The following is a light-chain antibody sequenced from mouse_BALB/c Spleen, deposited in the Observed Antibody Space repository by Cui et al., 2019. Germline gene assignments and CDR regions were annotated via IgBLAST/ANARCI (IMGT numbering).Light chain of an antibody. CDR3: HQWSNYFT. CDR2: STS. Sequence: QIVLTQSPAIMSASLGEEITLTCSASSSVSYMHWYQQKSGTSPKLLIYSTSNLASGVPSRFSGSGSGTFYSLTISSVEAEDAADYYCHQWSNYFTFGGGTKLEIK. CDR1: SSVSY. V-gene: IGKV4-80*01. J-gene: IGKJ2*01.